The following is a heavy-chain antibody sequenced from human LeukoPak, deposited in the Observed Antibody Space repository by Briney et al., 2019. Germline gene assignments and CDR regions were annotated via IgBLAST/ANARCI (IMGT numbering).Heavy chain of an antibody. J-gene: IGHJ4*02. Sequence: GRSLRLSCAASGFTFSSYGMHWVRQAPGKGLEWVAVIWYDGTNKCYADSVKGRFTISRDTSKNTVYLQMNSLRSEDTAVYYCARWYNYDRSGSPDYWGQGTLVTVSS. D-gene: IGHD3-22*01. CDR2: IWYDGTNK. CDR1: GFTFSSYG. V-gene: IGHV3-33*03. CDR3: ARWYNYDRSGSPDY.